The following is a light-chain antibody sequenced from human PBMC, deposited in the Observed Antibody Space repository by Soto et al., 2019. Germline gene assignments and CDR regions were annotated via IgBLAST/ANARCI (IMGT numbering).Light chain of an antibody. J-gene: IGKJ3*01. CDR2: DTS. CDR1: PGVDRY. V-gene: IGKV3-11*01. CDR3: QHRRDSPHG. Sequence: EIVLKQSPATLSLSPGETATLSCRASPGVDRYLAWYQQKVGQSPRLIIYDTSNRATGVPPRFSGSGYGTDFTLPITSLQPEDYALYFCQHRRDSPHGFCPGNRVEI.